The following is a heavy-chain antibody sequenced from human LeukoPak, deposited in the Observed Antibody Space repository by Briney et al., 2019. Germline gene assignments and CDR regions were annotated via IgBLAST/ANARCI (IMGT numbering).Heavy chain of an antibody. CDR1: GGSISSYY. CDR2: IYYSGST. V-gene: IGHV4-59*01. CDR3: AREGSSSWYFYFQH. Sequence: PSETLSLTCTVSGGSISSYYWSWIRQPPGRGLEWIGYIYYSGSTNYNPSLKSRVTISVDTSKNQFSLKLSSVTAADTAVYYCAREGSSSWYFYFQHWRQGTLVTVSS. J-gene: IGHJ1*01. D-gene: IGHD6-13*01.